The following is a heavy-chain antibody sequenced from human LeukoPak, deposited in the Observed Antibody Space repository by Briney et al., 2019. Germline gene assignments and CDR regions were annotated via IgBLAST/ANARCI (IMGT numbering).Heavy chain of an antibody. V-gene: IGHV4-34*01. CDR3: ARAIPGTGY. J-gene: IGHJ4*02. CDR2: ISPSGAT. D-gene: IGHD6-13*01. CDR1: GVSFSGYS. Sequence: PSETLSLTCAVYGVSFSGYSWTRIRQPPGKGLEWIGEISPSGATDYSPSLKSRVTISIDTSKNQFSLNLNSVTAADTAVYYCARAIPGTGYWGQGTLVTVSS.